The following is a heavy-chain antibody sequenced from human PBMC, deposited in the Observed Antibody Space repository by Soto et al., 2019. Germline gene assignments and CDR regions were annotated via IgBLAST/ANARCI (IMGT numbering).Heavy chain of an antibody. CDR3: AKGLYSSVPQPTADHIQH. V-gene: IGHV3-23*01. D-gene: IGHD3-22*01. CDR2: ISGSGGST. Sequence: GGSLRLSCAASGFTFSSYAMSWVRQAPGKGLEWVSAISGSGGSTYYADSVKGRFTISRDNSKNTLYLQMNSLRAEDTAVYYCAKGLYSSVPQPTADHIQHYCHGSRVTDSS. CDR1: GFTFSSYA. J-gene: IGHJ1*01.